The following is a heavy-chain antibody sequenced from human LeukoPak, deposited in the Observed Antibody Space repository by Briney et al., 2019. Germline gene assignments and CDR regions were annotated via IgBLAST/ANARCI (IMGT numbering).Heavy chain of an antibody. J-gene: IGHJ4*02. Sequence: GGSLRLSCAASGFTFSSYGMHWVRQAPGKGLEWVAFIRYDGSNKYYADSVKGRFTISRDNAKNSLYLQMNSLRAEDTAVYYCARSPGYNIGRGFDYWGQGTLVTVSS. D-gene: IGHD1-14*01. CDR3: ARSPGYNIGRGFDY. V-gene: IGHV3-30*02. CDR1: GFTFSSYG. CDR2: IRYDGSNK.